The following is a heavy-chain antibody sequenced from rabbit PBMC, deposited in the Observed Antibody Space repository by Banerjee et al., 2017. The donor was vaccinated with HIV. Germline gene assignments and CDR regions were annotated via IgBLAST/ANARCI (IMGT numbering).Heavy chain of an antibody. CDR3: ARDDTNNGAYYFNL. CDR1: GFSFSSGYD. Sequence: QSLEESGGGLVKPGASLTLTCKASGFSFSSGYDMCWVRQAPGKGLEWIACIYAGSSGSTYYATWAKGRFTISKTSSTTVTLQMTSLTAADTATYFCARDDTNNGAYYFNLWGPGTLVTVS. V-gene: IGHV1S40*01. CDR2: IYAGSSGST. J-gene: IGHJ4*01. D-gene: IGHD1-1*01.